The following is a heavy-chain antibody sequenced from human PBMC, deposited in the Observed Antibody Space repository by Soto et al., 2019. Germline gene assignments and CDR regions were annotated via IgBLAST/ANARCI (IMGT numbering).Heavy chain of an antibody. CDR2: ISGYNGNT. V-gene: IGHV1-18*01. CDR3: ARDRGYNWNYGWFDP. Sequence: QVQLVQSGAEVKKPGASVKVSCKASGYTFTSYGISWVRQAPGQGLEWMGRISGYNGNTNYAQNLQGRVTMTTDTSTSTAYMELRSLRSDDTAVYYCARDRGYNWNYGWFDPWGQGTLVTVSS. J-gene: IGHJ5*02. D-gene: IGHD1-7*01. CDR1: GYTFTSYG.